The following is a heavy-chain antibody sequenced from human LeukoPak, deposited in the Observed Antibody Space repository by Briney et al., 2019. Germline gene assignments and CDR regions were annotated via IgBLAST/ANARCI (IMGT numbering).Heavy chain of an antibody. CDR1: GGSISSYY. J-gene: IGHJ4*02. V-gene: IGHV4-59*12. CDR2: IYYSGST. Sequence: PSETLSLTCTVSGGSISSYYWSWIRQPPGKGLEWIGYIYYSGSTNYNPSLKSRVTISVDTSKNQFSLKLSSVNAADTAEYYCARGGSQGYGRWGQGTLVTVSS. D-gene: IGHD2-15*01. CDR3: ARGGSQGYGR.